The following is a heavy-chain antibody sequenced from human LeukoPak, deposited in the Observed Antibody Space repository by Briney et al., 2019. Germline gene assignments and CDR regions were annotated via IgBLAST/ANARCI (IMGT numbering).Heavy chain of an antibody. Sequence: PSQTLSLTCTVSGGSISSGDYYWSWIRQPPGKGLEWIGYIYYSGSTYYNPSLKSRVTISVDTSKNQFSLKLSSVTVADTAVYYCARALYRSSTSCYGRCYYMDVWGKGTTVTVSS. CDR1: GGSISSGDYY. CDR2: IYYSGST. J-gene: IGHJ6*03. D-gene: IGHD2-2*01. CDR3: ARALYRSSTSCYGRCYYMDV. V-gene: IGHV4-30-4*08.